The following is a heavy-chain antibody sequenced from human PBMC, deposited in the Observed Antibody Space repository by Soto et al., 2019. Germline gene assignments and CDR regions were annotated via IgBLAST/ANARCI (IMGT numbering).Heavy chain of an antibody. Sequence: QVQLVESGGGVVQPGRSLRLSCAASGFTFSSCAMHWVRQAPGKGLEWVAVISYDGSNKYYADSVKGRFTISRDNSNNTLYLQMNSLRAEDTAVYYCAREGCSGGSCYFDYWGQGTLVTVSS. J-gene: IGHJ4*02. CDR2: ISYDGSNK. D-gene: IGHD2-15*01. CDR1: GFTFSSCA. V-gene: IGHV3-30-3*01. CDR3: AREGCSGGSCYFDY.